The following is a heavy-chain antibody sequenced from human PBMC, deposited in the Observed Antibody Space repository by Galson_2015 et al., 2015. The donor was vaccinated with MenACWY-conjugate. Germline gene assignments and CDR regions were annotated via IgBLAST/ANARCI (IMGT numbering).Heavy chain of an antibody. D-gene: IGHD2-21*02. CDR3: ARPLDCGGDCYWGYFDY. CDR1: GYSFTNYW. J-gene: IGHJ4*02. CDR2: IYPGDSDT. Sequence: QSGAEVKKPGESLKISCKGSGYSFTNYWIGWVRQMPGKGLEWMGIIYPGDSDTRYSPSFQGQVTISADKSISTAYLQWSSLEASDTAMYYCARPLDCGGDCYWGYFDYWGQGTLVTVSS. V-gene: IGHV5-51*01.